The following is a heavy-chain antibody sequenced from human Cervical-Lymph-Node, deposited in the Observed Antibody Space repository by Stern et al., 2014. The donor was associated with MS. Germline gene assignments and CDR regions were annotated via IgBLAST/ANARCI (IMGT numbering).Heavy chain of an antibody. CDR2: NYWGDAK. CDR1: GFSLSTSGVG. V-gene: IGHV2-5*02. J-gene: IGHJ4*02. D-gene: IGHD2-21*01. CDR3: AHNGDGSHFDY. Sequence: QVTLRESGPTLAKPTPPLTLTCTSSGFSLSTSGVGLVCLPQPPAKALEWLAINYWGDAKRSSFSSERRLTPTMDSPNTTDVLTMINMDPVDTATYYCAHNGDGSHFDYWGQGTLVTVSS.